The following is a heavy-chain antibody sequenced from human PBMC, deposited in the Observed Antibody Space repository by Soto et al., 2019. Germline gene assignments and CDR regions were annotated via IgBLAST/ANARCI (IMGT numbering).Heavy chain of an antibody. Sequence: PGGSLRLSCAASGFTFSSYGMHWVRQAPGKGLEWVAVISYDGSNKYYADSVKGRFTISRDNSKNTLYLQMNSLRAEDTAVYYCAKDRSAVVRAFDIWGQGTMVTVSS. CDR1: GFTFSSYG. D-gene: IGHD6-19*01. J-gene: IGHJ3*02. V-gene: IGHV3-30*18. CDR3: AKDRSAVVRAFDI. CDR2: ISYDGSNK.